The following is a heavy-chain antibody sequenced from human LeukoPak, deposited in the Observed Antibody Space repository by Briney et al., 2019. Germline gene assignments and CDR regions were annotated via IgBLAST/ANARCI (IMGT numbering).Heavy chain of an antibody. Sequence: SVTLSLTCTVSGDSISSSRYYWGWIRQPPGKGLEWIGSIYYSGSTYYNPSLKGRVTISVDTSNNQFSLKLRSVTAADTAVYYCARRPSGFDPWGQGILVTVSS. CDR3: ARRPSGFDP. V-gene: IGHV4-39*07. D-gene: IGHD3-10*01. CDR1: GDSISSSRYY. J-gene: IGHJ5*02. CDR2: IYYSGST.